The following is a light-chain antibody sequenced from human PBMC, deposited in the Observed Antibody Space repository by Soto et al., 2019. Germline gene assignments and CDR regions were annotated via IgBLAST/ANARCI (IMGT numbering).Light chain of an antibody. CDR1: QNISVW. J-gene: IGKJ2*01. CDR3: DQDYSSSPT. V-gene: IGKV1-5*01. CDR2: DAT. Sequence: DIQMTQSPSTLSASVGDGVTITCRASQNISVWLAWYQQRPGKAPKFLIYDATSLETGVPSRFSGSGSGTEVTLTSRSLQPDDFATYYCDQDYSSSPTFGQGNKLEIK.